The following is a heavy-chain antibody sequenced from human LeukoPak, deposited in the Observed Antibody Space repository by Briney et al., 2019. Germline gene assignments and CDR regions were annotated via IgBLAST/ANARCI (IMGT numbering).Heavy chain of an antibody. Sequence: GGSLRLSCEASGFTFISYWMSWVRQAPGKGLEWVANIKQDGSEKYYVDSVKGRFTISRDNAKNSLYLQMNSLRAEDTAVYYCARWGMYSSSWLGAFDVWGQGTMVTVSS. J-gene: IGHJ3*01. CDR1: GFTFISYW. CDR2: IKQDGSEK. D-gene: IGHD6-13*01. V-gene: IGHV3-7*05. CDR3: ARWGMYSSSWLGAFDV.